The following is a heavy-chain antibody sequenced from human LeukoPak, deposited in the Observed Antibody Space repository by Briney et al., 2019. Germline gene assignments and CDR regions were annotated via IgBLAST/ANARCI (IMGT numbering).Heavy chain of an antibody. D-gene: IGHD6-13*01. J-gene: IGHJ4*02. CDR1: GFTFSNAW. V-gene: IGHV3-15*07. CDR2: IKSKTDGGTT. CDR3: TTVPSSSWYRIDY. Sequence: GGSLRLSCEASGFTFSNAWMNWVRQAPGKGLEWVGRIKSKTDGGTTDYAAPVKGRFSISRDDSKTTVYLQMNSLKTEDTAVYYCTTVPSSSWYRIDYWGQGTLVTVSS.